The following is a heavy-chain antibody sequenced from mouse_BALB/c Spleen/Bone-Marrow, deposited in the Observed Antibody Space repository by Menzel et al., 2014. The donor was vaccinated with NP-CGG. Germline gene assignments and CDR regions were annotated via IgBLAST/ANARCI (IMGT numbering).Heavy chain of an antibody. CDR2: IRNKAKGYTT. Sequence: VQGVESGGGLVQPGGSLRLSCATSGFTFTDYYMSWVRQPPGKALEWLGFIRNKAKGYTTDYSASVKGRFTISRDNSQSISYLQMNTLRAEDSATYYCARDENVGIYWYFDVWGAGTTVTVSS. J-gene: IGHJ1*01. CDR1: GFTFTDYY. CDR3: ARDENVGIYWYFDV. V-gene: IGHV7-3*02.